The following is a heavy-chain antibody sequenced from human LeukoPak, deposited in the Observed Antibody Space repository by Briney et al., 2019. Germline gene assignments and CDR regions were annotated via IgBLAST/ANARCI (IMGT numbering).Heavy chain of an antibody. J-gene: IGHJ1*01. CDR1: GGTFSSYA. Sequence: SVKVSCKASGGTFSSYAISWVRQAPGQGLEWMGGIIPIFGTANYAQKFQGRVTITTDESTSTAYMELSSLRSEDTAVYYCARSYYYDSSGSLHFQHWGRGTLVTVSS. CDR3: ARSYYYDSSGSLHFQH. D-gene: IGHD3-22*01. V-gene: IGHV1-69*05. CDR2: IIPIFGTA.